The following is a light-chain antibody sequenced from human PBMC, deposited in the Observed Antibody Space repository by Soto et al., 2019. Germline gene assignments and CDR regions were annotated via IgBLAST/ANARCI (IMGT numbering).Light chain of an antibody. CDR3: QQYNNWHIT. Sequence: EIVMTQSPATLSVSPRERATLSCRASQSVSSNLAWYQQKPGQAPRLLIYGASTRATGIPARFSGSGSGTEFTLTISSLQSEDFAVYYCQQYNNWHITFGQGTRLEIK. CDR1: QSVSSN. CDR2: GAS. J-gene: IGKJ5*01. V-gene: IGKV3-15*01.